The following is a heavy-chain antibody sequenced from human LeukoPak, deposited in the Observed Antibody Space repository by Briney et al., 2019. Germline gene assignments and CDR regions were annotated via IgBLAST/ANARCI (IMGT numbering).Heavy chain of an antibody. CDR2: ISYDGSNK. V-gene: IGHV3-30*04. J-gene: IGHJ4*02. Sequence: GGSLRLSCAASGFTFSSYAMHWVRQAPGKGLEWVAVISYDGSNKYYADSVKGRFTISRDNSKNTLYLQMNSLRAEDTAVYYCARGDRRGYHQLGEYFDYWGQGTLVTVSS. D-gene: IGHD2-2*01. CDR3: ARGDRRGYHQLGEYFDY. CDR1: GFTFSSYA.